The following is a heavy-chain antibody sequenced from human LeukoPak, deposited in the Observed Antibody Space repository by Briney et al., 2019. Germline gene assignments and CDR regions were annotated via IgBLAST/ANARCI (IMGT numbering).Heavy chain of an antibody. D-gene: IGHD1-26*01. Sequence: GGSLRLSCAASGFTFSTYSMNWVRQAPGKGLEWVSYISGSSSTIYYADSVKGRFTISRDNAKNSLYLQMNSLRAEDTAVYHCAAQWEPYFDYWGQGTLVTVSS. V-gene: IGHV3-48*04. CDR2: ISGSSSTI. J-gene: IGHJ4*02. CDR3: AAQWEPYFDY. CDR1: GFTFSTYS.